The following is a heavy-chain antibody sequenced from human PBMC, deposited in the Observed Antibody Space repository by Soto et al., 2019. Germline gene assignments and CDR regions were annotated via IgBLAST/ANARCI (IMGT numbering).Heavy chain of an antibody. J-gene: IGHJ4*02. CDR3: AIPLIVATTPDDY. V-gene: IGHV1-46*03. Sequence: QVQLVQSGAEVKKPGASVKVSCKASGYTFTNYYIHWLRQAPGQGLEWMGMINPSGATTSYAQNFQGRVTMTSDTSTSTAYLELGSLRSEDTAVYYCAIPLIVATTPDDYWGQGTLVTVSS. D-gene: IGHD5-12*01. CDR2: INPSGATT. CDR1: GYTFTNYY.